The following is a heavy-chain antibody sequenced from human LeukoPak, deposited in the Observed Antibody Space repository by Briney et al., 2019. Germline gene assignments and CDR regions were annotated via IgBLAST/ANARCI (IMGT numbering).Heavy chain of an antibody. CDR2: IYYSGST. Sequence: PSETLSLTCTVSGGSISSYYWSWIRQPPGKGLEWIGYIYYSGSTNYNPTLKSRVTISVDMSKNQFSLKLSSVTAADTAVYYCAREGSYGQEHDYWGQGTLVTVSS. CDR1: GGSISSYY. CDR3: AREGSYGQEHDY. V-gene: IGHV4-59*01. D-gene: IGHD5-18*01. J-gene: IGHJ4*02.